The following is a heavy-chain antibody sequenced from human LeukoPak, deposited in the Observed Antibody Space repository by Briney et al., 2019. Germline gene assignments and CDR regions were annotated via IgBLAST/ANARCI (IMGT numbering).Heavy chain of an antibody. D-gene: IGHD3-3*01. Sequence: GGSLRLSCAASGFTFSSYWMSWVRQAPGKGLEWVANIKDDGSEKFYVDSVKGRLTISRDNAKNSLYLQMNSLRAEDTAVYYCARGPTYYDFWSGLKVSDFWGQGTLVTVSS. V-gene: IGHV3-7*01. J-gene: IGHJ4*02. CDR3: ARGPTYYDFWSGLKVSDF. CDR2: IKDDGSEK. CDR1: GFTFSSYW.